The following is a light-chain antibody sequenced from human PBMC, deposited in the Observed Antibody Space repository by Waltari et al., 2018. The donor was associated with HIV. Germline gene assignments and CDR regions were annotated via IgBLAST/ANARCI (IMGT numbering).Light chain of an antibody. CDR1: SSDVGRYDL. CDR2: EVT. V-gene: IGLV2-23*01. CDR3: CSYGGPNPLL. Sequence: QSALTQPASVSGSPGQSITLSCTGTSSDVGRYDLVSWYQLFPGKAPKLIILEVTNRPSGVSNRFSGSKSGNTASLTISGLQAEDQADYYCCSYGGPNPLLVGGGTKVTVL. J-gene: IGLJ2*01.